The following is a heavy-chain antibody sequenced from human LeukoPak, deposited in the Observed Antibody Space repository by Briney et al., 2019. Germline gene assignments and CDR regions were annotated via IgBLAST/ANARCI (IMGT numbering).Heavy chain of an antibody. CDR1: GFTFSSYA. D-gene: IGHD3-22*01. CDR2: ISGSGGST. Sequence: GGSLRLSCAASGFTFSSYAMSWVRQAPGKGLEWVSAISGSGGSTYYADSVKGRFTISRDNSKNTLYLQMSSLRAEDTAVYYCAKARGYYYDSSGYYTLDSFDYWGQGTLVTVSS. V-gene: IGHV3-23*01. J-gene: IGHJ4*02. CDR3: AKARGYYYDSSGYYTLDSFDY.